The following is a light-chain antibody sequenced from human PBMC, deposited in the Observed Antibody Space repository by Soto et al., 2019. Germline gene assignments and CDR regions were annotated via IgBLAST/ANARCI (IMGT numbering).Light chain of an antibody. CDR3: QQANSFPRT. CDR1: QGISSW. J-gene: IGKJ1*01. V-gene: IGKV1-12*01. Sequence: DIQMTQSPSSVSASVGDRVTITCRASQGISSWFAWYQQNPGKAPKLLIYAASSLQSGVPSRFSGSGSGTYFPLTISSLLPEDFATYYCQQANSFPRTFGQGTKVEIK. CDR2: AAS.